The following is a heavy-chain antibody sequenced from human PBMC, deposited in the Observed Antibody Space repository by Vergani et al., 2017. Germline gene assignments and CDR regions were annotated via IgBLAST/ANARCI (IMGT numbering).Heavy chain of an antibody. CDR1: GFIFSSYG. J-gene: IGHJ6*02. Sequence: VQVVESGGGLVQPGGSLRLSCAASGFIFSSYGMHWVRQAPGKGLEWVAFIRYDGSNKYYADSVKGRFTISRDNSKNTLYLQMNSLRAEDTAVYYCAKRDRYYDILTGYYNYGMDVWGQGTTVTVSS. V-gene: IGHV3-30*02. CDR3: AKRDRYYDILTGYYNYGMDV. CDR2: IRYDGSNK. D-gene: IGHD3-9*01.